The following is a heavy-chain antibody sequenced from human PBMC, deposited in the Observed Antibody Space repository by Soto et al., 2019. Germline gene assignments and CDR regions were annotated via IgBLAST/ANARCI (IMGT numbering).Heavy chain of an antibody. J-gene: IGHJ3*02. Sequence: GGSLRLSCAASGFTFSSYSMNWVRQAPGKGLEWVSSISSSSSYIYYADSVKGRFTISRDNAKNSLYLQMNSLRAEDTAVYYCAREGSSSWYIHAFDIWGQGTMVTVSS. D-gene: IGHD6-13*01. V-gene: IGHV3-21*01. CDR3: AREGSSSWYIHAFDI. CDR1: GFTFSSYS. CDR2: ISSSSSYI.